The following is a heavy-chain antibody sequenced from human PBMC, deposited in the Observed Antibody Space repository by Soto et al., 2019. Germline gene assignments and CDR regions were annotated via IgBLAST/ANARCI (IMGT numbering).Heavy chain of an antibody. Sequence: SETLSLTCAVYGGSFSGYYWSRIRQPPGKGLEWIGEITHSGITNYNPSLKSRVTISTDTSKNQFSLKLSSVTAADTAVYYCAKGKHPDYWGQGTLVTVSS. J-gene: IGHJ4*02. CDR3: AKGKHPDY. V-gene: IGHV4-34*01. CDR2: ITHSGIT. CDR1: GGSFSGYY.